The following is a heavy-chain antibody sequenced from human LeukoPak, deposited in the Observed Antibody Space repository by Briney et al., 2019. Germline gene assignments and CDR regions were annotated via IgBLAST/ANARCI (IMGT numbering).Heavy chain of an antibody. V-gene: IGHV3-72*01. J-gene: IGHJ3*02. CDR3: ARDGGEGGNSAFDI. D-gene: IGHD3-16*01. Sequence: PGGSLGLSCVASGFAFSDYILDWVRQAPGKGLEWVGRIRRGTNRYTTEYAASVKGRFIISRDDSKNSLCLHMNSLRTEDTAVYHCARDGGEGGNSAFDIWGQGTMVTVSS. CDR2: IRRGTNRYTT. CDR1: GFAFSDYI.